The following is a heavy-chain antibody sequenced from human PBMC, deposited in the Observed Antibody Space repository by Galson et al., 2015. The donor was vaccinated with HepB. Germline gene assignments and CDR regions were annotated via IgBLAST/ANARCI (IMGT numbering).Heavy chain of an antibody. CDR1: GFSVSSNY. J-gene: IGHJ5*02. Sequence: SLRLSCAVSGFSVSSNYMTWVRQAPGTGLEWVSSISGSGGTRYYADSVKGRFTIFRDNSMNTLYLQMTRLRAEDTALYHCAKVSGFSSGWTGSWGQGTLVTVSS. CDR2: ISGSGGTR. D-gene: IGHD6-19*01. CDR3: AKVSGFSSGWTGS. V-gene: IGHV3-23*01.